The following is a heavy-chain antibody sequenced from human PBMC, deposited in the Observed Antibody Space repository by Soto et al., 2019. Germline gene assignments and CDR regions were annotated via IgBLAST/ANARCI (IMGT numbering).Heavy chain of an antibody. J-gene: IGHJ4*02. CDR1: GFLFDTYG. CDR3: ATSAASDH. Sequence: GGSLRLSCVASGFLFDTYGMHWVRQTPGKGLEWVAIISYDGSHKEYADSVKGRFAISRDNSENTLYLQMNNLGVEDTALYYCATSAASDHWGQGTQVTVSS. D-gene: IGHD6-13*01. CDR2: ISYDGSHK. V-gene: IGHV3-30*03.